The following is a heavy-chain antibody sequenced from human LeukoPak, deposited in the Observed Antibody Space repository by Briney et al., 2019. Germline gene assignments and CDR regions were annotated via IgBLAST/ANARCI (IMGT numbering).Heavy chain of an antibody. D-gene: IGHD3-10*01. CDR3: TRDSGTTGEVKFDP. J-gene: IGHJ5*02. CDR2: IYSSGTI. CDR1: GVSISSYY. Sequence: PSETLSLTCSVSGVSISSYYWSWIRQPAGKGLEWIGRIYSSGTITYNPSLQSRVTMSVDTSKNEFSLKMSSVTAGDTAVYYCTRDSGTTGEVKFDPWGQGTLVAVSS. V-gene: IGHV4-4*07.